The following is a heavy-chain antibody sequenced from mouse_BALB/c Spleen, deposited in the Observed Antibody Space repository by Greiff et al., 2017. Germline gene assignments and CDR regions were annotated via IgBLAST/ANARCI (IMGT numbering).Heavy chain of an antibody. D-gene: IGHD1-1*01. J-gene: IGHJ1*01. V-gene: IGHV14-3*02. CDR2: IDPANGNT. CDR3: VYYYGSSYGNWYFDV. CDR1: GFNIKDTY. Sequence: VQLQQSGAELVKPGASVKLSCTASGFNIKDTYMHWVKQRPEQGLEWIGRIDPANGNTKYDPKFQGKATITADTSSNTAYLQLSSLTSEDTAVYYCVYYYGSSYGNWYFDVWGAGTTVTVSS.